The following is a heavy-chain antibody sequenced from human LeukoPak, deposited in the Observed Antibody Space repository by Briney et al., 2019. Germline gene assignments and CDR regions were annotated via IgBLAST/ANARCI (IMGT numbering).Heavy chain of an antibody. D-gene: IGHD1-26*01. CDR2: ISYDGSNK. CDR3: ARDRSIVGADYYYYGMDV. J-gene: IGHJ6*02. CDR1: GFXFSSYA. Sequence: GGSLRLSCAASGFXFSSYAIHWVRQAPGKGLEWVAVISYDGSNKYYADSVKGRFTISRDNSKNTLYLQMNSLRAEDTAVYYCARDRSIVGADYYYYGMDVWGQGTTVTVSS. V-gene: IGHV3-30-3*01.